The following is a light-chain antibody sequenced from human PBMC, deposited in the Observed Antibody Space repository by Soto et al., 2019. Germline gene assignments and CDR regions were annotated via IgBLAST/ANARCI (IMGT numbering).Light chain of an antibody. J-gene: IGKJ2*01. Sequence: EIVLTQSPGTLSLSPGERATLSCRASQSVSSSYLAWYQQKPGQAPRLLIYGASSRATGIPDRFSGSGSGTDFTLVISRLEPEDFVLYYCQQYGSSPAYTFGQGTKLEIK. CDR3: QQYGSSPAYT. CDR1: QSVSSSY. CDR2: GAS. V-gene: IGKV3-20*01.